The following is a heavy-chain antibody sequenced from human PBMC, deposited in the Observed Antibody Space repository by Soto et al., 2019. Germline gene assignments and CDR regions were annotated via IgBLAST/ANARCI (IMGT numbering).Heavy chain of an antibody. D-gene: IGHD5-12*01. J-gene: IGHJ3*02. CDR1: GGSISSYY. CDR3: ARSKKARDGYKYDAFDS. CDR2: IYYSGST. V-gene: IGHV4-59*08. Sequence: SETLSLTCTVSGGSISSYYWSWIRQPPGKGLEWIGYIYYSGSTNYNPSLKSRVTISVDTSKNQFSLKLSSVTAADTAVYYCARSKKARDGYKYDAFDSWGQGTMVTVSS.